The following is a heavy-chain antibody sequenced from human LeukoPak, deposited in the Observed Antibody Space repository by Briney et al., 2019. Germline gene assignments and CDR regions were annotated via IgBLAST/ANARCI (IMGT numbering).Heavy chain of an antibody. CDR3: ARDPYSSSSVGDGGAFDI. J-gene: IGHJ3*02. D-gene: IGHD6-6*01. V-gene: IGHV3-74*01. CDR2: INNDGSST. CDR1: GFTFSSYW. Sequence: PGGSLRLSCAASGFTFSSYWMHWVRQAPGKGLVWVSRINNDGSSTSYADSVKGRFFISRDNAKNSLYLQMNSLRAEDTAVYYCARDPYSSSSVGDGGAFDIWGQGTMVTVSS.